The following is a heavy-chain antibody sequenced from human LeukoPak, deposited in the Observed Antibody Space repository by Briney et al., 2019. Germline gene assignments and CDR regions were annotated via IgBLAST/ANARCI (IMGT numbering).Heavy chain of an antibody. CDR1: GGSFSGYY. J-gene: IGHJ4*02. CDR2: INHSGST. Sequence: SETLSPTCAVYGGSFSGYYWSWIRQPPGKGLEWIGEINHSGSTNYNPSLKSRVTISVDTSKNQFSLKLSSVTAADTAVYYCARDAGDGSLTSFDYWGQGTLVTVSS. CDR3: ARDAGDGSLTSFDY. D-gene: IGHD5-24*01. V-gene: IGHV4-34*01.